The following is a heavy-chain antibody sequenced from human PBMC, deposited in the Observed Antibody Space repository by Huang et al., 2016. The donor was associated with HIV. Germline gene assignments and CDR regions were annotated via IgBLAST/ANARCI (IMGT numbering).Heavy chain of an antibody. Sequence: QVQLVQSGAEVKKPGASVKVSCRTSGYTFTDYYVHWVRQAPGQGLQWIGSINPLSGVTNYAQNFQGRLTMNRDTSIRTAYMELSRLKSDDTALYYCARTPSSGSHPDYWGQGTLVTVSS. V-gene: IGHV1-2*02. CDR2: INPLSGVT. D-gene: IGHD1-26*01. CDR3: ARTPSSGSHPDY. J-gene: IGHJ4*02. CDR1: GYTFTDYY.